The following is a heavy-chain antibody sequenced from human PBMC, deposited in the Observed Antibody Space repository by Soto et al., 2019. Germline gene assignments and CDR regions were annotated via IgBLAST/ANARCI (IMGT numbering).Heavy chain of an antibody. Sequence: ASVKVSCKASGYTFTSYGISWVRQAPGQGLEWMGWISAYNGNTNYAQKLQGRVTMTTDTSTSTAYMELRSLRSDDTAVYYCARDSLTDYDILTGYSFDYWGQRTLVTGSS. J-gene: IGHJ4*02. CDR1: GYTFTSYG. D-gene: IGHD3-9*01. CDR3: ARDSLTDYDILTGYSFDY. CDR2: ISAYNGNT. V-gene: IGHV1-18*01.